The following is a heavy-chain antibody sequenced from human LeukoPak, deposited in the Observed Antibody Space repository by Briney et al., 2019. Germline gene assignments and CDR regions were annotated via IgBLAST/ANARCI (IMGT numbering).Heavy chain of an antibody. CDR3: ARTYYYGSGSYYNPGH. CDR2: IYPGDSDT. D-gene: IGHD3-10*01. J-gene: IGHJ4*02. V-gene: IGHV5-51*01. CDR1: GYSFSTYW. Sequence: GESLKISCKGSGYSFSTYWIGWVRQMPGKGLEWMGIIYPGDSDTRSRPSFQGQVTISADKSISTAYLQLSSLKASATAMYYCARTYYYGSGSYYNPGHWGQGTLVTVSS.